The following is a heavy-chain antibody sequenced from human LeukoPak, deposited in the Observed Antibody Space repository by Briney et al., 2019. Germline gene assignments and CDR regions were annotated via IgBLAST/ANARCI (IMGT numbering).Heavy chain of an antibody. CDR2: IYYSGST. CDR3: ASLYYDILTGYAGRLDY. D-gene: IGHD3-9*01. Sequence: PPETLSLTCTVSGGSVSSGSYYWSWIRQPPGKGLEWIGYIYYSGSTNYNPSLKSRVTISVDTSKNQFSLKLSSVTAADTAVYYCASLYYDILTGYAGRLDYWGQGTLVTVSS. V-gene: IGHV4-61*01. J-gene: IGHJ4*02. CDR1: GGSVSSGSYY.